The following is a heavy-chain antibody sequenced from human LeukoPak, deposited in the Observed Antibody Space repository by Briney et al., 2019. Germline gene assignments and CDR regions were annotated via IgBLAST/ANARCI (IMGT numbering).Heavy chain of an antibody. D-gene: IGHD5-24*01. V-gene: IGHV4-34*01. J-gene: IGHJ4*02. CDR1: GGSFSGYY. CDR3: ARDGDGYNSSFDY. CDR2: INHSGST. Sequence: SETLSLTCAVYGGSFSGYYWSWIRQPPGKGLEWIGEINHSGSTNYNPSLKSRVTISVDTSKNQFSLKLSSVTAADTAVYYCARDGDGYNSSFDYWGQGTLVTVSS.